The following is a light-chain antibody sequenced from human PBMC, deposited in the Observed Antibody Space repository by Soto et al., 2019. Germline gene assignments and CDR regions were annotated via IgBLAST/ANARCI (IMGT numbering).Light chain of an antibody. CDR3: QQYNNWPSWT. CDR1: QSVSSN. CDR2: GAS. Sequence: EIVMTQSPATLSVSPGERATLSCRASQSVSSNLAWYQQKPGQAPRLLIYGASTRATGIPAGFSGSGSGTEFTLTIGSLQSEDFAVYYCQQYNNWPSWTFGQGTKVDIK. J-gene: IGKJ1*01. V-gene: IGKV3-15*01.